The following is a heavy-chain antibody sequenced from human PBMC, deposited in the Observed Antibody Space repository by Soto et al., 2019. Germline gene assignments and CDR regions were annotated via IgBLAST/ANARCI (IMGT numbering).Heavy chain of an antibody. J-gene: IGHJ1*01. V-gene: IGHV1-3*01. CDR3: ARLYDSSGYTSRGEPPIH. CDR2: INAGNGNT. CDR1: GYTFTSYA. D-gene: IGHD3-22*01. Sequence: GASVKVSCKASGYTFTSYAMHWVRQAPGQRLEWMGWINAGNGNTKYSQKFQGRVTITRDTSASTAYMELSSLRSEDTAVYYCARLYDSSGYTSRGEPPIHWGQGTLVTVSS.